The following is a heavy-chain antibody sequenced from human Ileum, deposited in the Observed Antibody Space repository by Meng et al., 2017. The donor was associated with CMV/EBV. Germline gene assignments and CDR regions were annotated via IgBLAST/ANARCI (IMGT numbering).Heavy chain of an antibody. CDR1: GDSLSNSS. D-gene: IGHD3-10*01. V-gene: IGHV4-4*07. J-gene: IGHJ4*02. CDR2: IYTSGTT. Sequence: LQDSATGRLRPSQTLSPPCYISGDSLSNSSCSWIRQPAGKGLEWISHIYTSGTTNYNPSLKSRVTMSVDTSRNQFSLKLTSVTAADTAVYYCARNYGSGNWNFFHYWGQGTLVTVSS. CDR3: ARNYGSGNWNFFHY.